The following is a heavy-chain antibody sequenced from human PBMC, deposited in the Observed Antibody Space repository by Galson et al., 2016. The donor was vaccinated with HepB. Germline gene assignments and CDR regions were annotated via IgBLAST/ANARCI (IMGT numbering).Heavy chain of an antibody. CDR2: INPSGGST. CDR3: GRGGINTMIVVTPRH. Sequence: SVKVSCKASGYTFTSHYMHWVRQAPGQGLEWMGIINPSGGSTSYAQKFQGRVAMARDTSTSTVCMELSSLRSEDTAVYYCGRGGINTMIVVTPRHWGQGILVTVSS. J-gene: IGHJ4*02. CDR1: GYTFTSHY. V-gene: IGHV1-46*03. D-gene: IGHD3-22*01.